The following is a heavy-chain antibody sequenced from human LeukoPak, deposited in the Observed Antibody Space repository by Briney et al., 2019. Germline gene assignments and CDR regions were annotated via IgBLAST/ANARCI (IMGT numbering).Heavy chain of an antibody. D-gene: IGHD1-26*01. V-gene: IGHV4-59*01. Sequence: PPETLSLTCSVSSGSISGYYWSWIRQPPGKGLEWIAYIHYTGGAKYNASLKSRVTMSADTPKNQLSLRLNSVTAADTAVYYCARGGGGSPNWFDPWGPGTLVTVSS. CDR1: SGSISGYY. CDR2: IHYTGGA. J-gene: IGHJ5*02. CDR3: ARGGGGSPNWFDP.